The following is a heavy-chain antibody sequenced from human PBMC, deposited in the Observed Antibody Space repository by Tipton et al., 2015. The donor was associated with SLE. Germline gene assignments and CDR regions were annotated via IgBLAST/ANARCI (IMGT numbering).Heavy chain of an antibody. CDR2: INHSGST. CDR1: GGSFSGYY. Sequence: TLSLTCAVYGGSFSGYYWSWIRQPPGKGLEWIGEINHSGSTNYNPSLKSRVTISVDTSKNQFSLKLSSVTAADTAVYYCARGPSYYYDSSGYQPLGCFDLWGRGTLVTVSS. V-gene: IGHV4-34*01. D-gene: IGHD3-22*01. CDR3: ARGPSYYYDSSGYQPLGCFDL. J-gene: IGHJ2*01.